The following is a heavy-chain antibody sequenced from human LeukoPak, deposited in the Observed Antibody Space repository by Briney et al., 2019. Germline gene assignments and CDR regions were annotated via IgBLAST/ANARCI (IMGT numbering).Heavy chain of an antibody. D-gene: IGHD3-16*02. V-gene: IGHV4-4*07. Sequence: SETLSLTCSVSGDSISYFYWSWIRQAAGKGLEWIGRIHSSGSTDYNASLKSRVTMSVDTSKNQLSLKVISVTAADTAVYYCARSSLRLGELSLYSYYFDYWGQGTLVTVSS. CDR1: GDSISYFY. J-gene: IGHJ4*02. CDR2: IHSSGST. CDR3: ARSSLRLGELSLYSYYFDY.